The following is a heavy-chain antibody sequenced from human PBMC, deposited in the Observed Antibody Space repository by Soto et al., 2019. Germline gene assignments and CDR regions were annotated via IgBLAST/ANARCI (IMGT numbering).Heavy chain of an antibody. Sequence: QVQLQESGPGLVKPSETLSLTCNVSGGSVASGGYYWSWIRQPPGKGLEWIGYIFYSDNTFYNPSLKRRVKISVDTSTNQLSLKLNSVTAADTAVYYCVREELKDCSGGRCYSDDYWGQGTLVTVSS. CDR3: VREELKDCSGGRCYSDDY. V-gene: IGHV4-30-4*08. CDR1: GGSVASGGYY. CDR2: IFYSDNT. D-gene: IGHD2-15*01. J-gene: IGHJ4*02.